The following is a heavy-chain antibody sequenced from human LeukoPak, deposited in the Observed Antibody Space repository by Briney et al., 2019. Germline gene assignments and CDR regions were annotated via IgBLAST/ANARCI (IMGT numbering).Heavy chain of an antibody. Sequence: GGSLRLSCAASGFSFSTYDMHWVRRVAGKGLEWVSTIGTNGDSYYSGFVMDRFTISREDAKNSLFLQMMSLRAEDTAVYFCARQWRGIASHYQGMDVWGQGTAVTVSS. D-gene: IGHD6-6*01. CDR2: IGTNGDS. V-gene: IGHV3-13*01. J-gene: IGHJ6*02. CDR3: ARQWRGIASHYQGMDV. CDR1: GFSFSTYD.